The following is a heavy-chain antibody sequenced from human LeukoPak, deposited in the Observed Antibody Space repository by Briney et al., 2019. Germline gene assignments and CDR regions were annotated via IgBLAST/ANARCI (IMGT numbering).Heavy chain of an antibody. CDR2: IYTTGRT. CDR1: GGSITSYY. Sequence: SSETLSLTCTVSGGSITSYYWGWVRHPAGKGLEWIGRIYTTGRTDHHPYLNSRLTMSVDTSKNQFSLNLSSVTAADTAVYYCARVGYIGSSWLFDYWGQGALVIVSS. J-gene: IGHJ4*02. CDR3: ARVGYIGSSWLFDY. D-gene: IGHD1-26*01. V-gene: IGHV4-4*07.